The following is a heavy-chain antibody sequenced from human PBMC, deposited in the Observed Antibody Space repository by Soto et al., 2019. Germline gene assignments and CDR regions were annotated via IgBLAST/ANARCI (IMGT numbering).Heavy chain of an antibody. CDR1: GFIFSSYG. Sequence: QVQLVESGGGVVQPGRSLRLSCAASGFIFSSYGMHWVRQAPGKGLEWVAVISYDGSNKYYADSVKGRFNISRENSQNTVFLQMNSLRSEDTAVYYCAKDFYGSSNYWGQGTLVTVSS. D-gene: IGHD6-6*01. V-gene: IGHV3-30*18. J-gene: IGHJ4*02. CDR3: AKDFYGSSNY. CDR2: ISYDGSNK.